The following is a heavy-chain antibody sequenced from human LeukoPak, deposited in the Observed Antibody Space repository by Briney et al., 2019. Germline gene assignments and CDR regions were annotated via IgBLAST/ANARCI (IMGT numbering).Heavy chain of an antibody. CDR2: IYYSGST. CDR1: GGSISSYY. V-gene: IGHV4-59*01. J-gene: IGHJ6*03. D-gene: IGHD5-18*01. CDR3: ARDSRFYSYGYYYYYYMDV. Sequence: SETLSLTCTVSGGSISSYYWSWIRQPPGKGLEWIGYIYYSGSTNYNPSLKSRVTISVDTSKNQFSLKLSCVPAADTAVYYCARDSRFYSYGYYYYYYMDVWGKGTTVTVSS.